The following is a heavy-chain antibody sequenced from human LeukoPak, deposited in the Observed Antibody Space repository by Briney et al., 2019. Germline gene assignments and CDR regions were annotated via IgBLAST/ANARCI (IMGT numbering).Heavy chain of an antibody. CDR1: GYTFTSYY. V-gene: IGHV1-46*01. CDR2: INPSGGST. J-gene: IGHJ4*02. CDR3: ARYYYDSSGYSGVYYFDY. D-gene: IGHD3-22*01. Sequence: ASVKVSCKASGYTFTSYYMHWVRQAPGQGLEWMGIINPSGGSTSYAQKFQGRVTMTRDTSTSTVYMELSSLRSEDTAVYYCARYYYDSSGYSGVYYFDYWGQGTLVTVSS.